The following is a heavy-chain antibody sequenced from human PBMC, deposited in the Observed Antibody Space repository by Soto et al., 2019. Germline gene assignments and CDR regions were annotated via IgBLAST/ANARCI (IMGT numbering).Heavy chain of an antibody. CDR3: AILVVPAAPYYYYYGMDV. J-gene: IGHJ6*02. D-gene: IGHD2-2*01. Sequence: GGSLRLSCAASGFTFSSYWMHWVRQAPGKGLVWVSRINSDGSSTSYADSVKGRFTISRDNAKNTLYLQMNSLRAEDTAVYYCAILVVPAAPYYYYYGMDVWGQGTTVTVSS. CDR2: INSDGSST. V-gene: IGHV3-74*01. CDR1: GFTFSSYW.